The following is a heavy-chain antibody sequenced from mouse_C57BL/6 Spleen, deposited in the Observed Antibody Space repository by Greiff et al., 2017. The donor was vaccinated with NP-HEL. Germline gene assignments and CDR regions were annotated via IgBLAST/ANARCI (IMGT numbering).Heavy chain of an antibody. J-gene: IGHJ3*01. CDR3: ARVLDSSAPGAY. V-gene: IGHV14-2*01. D-gene: IGHD3-2*02. Sequence: EVQLQQSGAELVKPGASVKLSCTASGFNIKDYYMHWVKQRTEQGLEWIGRIEPEDGETKNAPKFPGKATITADTSSNTAYLQLSSLTSEDTAVYYCARVLDSSAPGAYWGQGTLVTVSA. CDR1: GFNIKDYY. CDR2: IEPEDGET.